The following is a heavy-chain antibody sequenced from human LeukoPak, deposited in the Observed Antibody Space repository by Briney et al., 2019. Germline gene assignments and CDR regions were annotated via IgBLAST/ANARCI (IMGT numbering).Heavy chain of an antibody. CDR1: GFTFSSYS. D-gene: IGHD3-16*02. Sequence: GGSLRLSCAASGFTFSSYSMNWVRQAPGKGLEWVSYISSSSSTIYYADSVKGRFTISRDNAKNSLYLQMNSLRAEDTAVYYCAKEGGYGELSSYFDYWGQGTLVTVSS. CDR2: ISSSSSTI. CDR3: AKEGGYGELSSYFDY. V-gene: IGHV3-48*01. J-gene: IGHJ4*02.